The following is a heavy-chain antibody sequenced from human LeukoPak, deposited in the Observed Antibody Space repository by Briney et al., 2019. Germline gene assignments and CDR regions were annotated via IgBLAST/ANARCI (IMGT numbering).Heavy chain of an antibody. CDR1: GRSISSGGYY. D-gene: IGHD2/OR15-2a*01. CDR2: IYYSGST. Sequence: SQTLSLTCTVSGRSISSGGYYWSWIRQHPGKGLEWIGYIYYSGSTYYNPSLKSRVTISVDTSKNQFSLKLSSVTAADTAVYYCARGLWDSTGFDYWGQGTLVTVSS. CDR3: ARGLWDSTGFDY. V-gene: IGHV4-31*03. J-gene: IGHJ4*02.